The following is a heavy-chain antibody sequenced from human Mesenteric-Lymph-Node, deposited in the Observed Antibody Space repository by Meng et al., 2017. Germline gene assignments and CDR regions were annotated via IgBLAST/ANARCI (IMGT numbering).Heavy chain of an antibody. CDR3: AREFYYDSATDYPPHYAMDV. D-gene: IGHD3-10*01. CDR1: GYTFTSYG. J-gene: IGHJ6*02. V-gene: IGHV1-18*01. CDR2: ISSFNGVA. Sequence: ASVKVSCKTSGYTFTSYGVTWVRQAPGQGLEWMGFISSFNGVANYAPKIQGRVTMTTDSSTSTVYMELRSLTSDDTAMYFCAREFYYDSATDYPPHYAMDVWGQGTTVTVSS.